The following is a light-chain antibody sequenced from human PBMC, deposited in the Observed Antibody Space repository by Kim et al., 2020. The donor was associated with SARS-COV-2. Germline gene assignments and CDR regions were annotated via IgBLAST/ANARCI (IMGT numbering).Light chain of an antibody. Sequence: SSELTQDPAVSVALGQTVRITCQGDSLRRYYATWYQQKPGQAPILVIYGKNNRPSGIPDRFSGSSSGNTASLTITGTQAGDEADYYCNSRDSNDNVVFGGGTKLP. CDR1: SLRRYY. V-gene: IGLV3-19*01. CDR2: GKN. CDR3: NSRDSNDNVV. J-gene: IGLJ2*01.